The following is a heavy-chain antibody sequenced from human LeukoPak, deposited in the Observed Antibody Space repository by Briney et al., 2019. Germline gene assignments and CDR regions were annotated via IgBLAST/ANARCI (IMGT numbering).Heavy chain of an antibody. CDR2: IYHSGST. D-gene: IGHD3-10*01. Sequence: SETLSLTCAVSGGSISSGGYSWSWIRQPPGKGLEWIGYIYHSGSTYYNPSLKSRVTISVDRSKNQFSLKLSSVTAADTVVYYCARGLLVDAFDIWGQGTMVTVSS. V-gene: IGHV4-30-2*01. J-gene: IGHJ3*02. CDR1: GGSISSGGYS. CDR3: ARGLLVDAFDI.